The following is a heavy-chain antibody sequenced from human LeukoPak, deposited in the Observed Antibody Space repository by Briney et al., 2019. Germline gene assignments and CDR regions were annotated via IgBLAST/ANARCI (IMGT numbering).Heavy chain of an antibody. CDR3: AGYGSGIENYYYYYMDV. Sequence: ASVKVSCKASGGTFSSYATSWVRQAPGQGLEWMGGIIPIFGTANYAQKFQGRVTITADESTSTAYMELSSLRSEDTAVYYCAGYGSGIENYYYYYMDVWGKGTTVTVSS. CDR2: IIPIFGTA. V-gene: IGHV1-69*13. D-gene: IGHD3-10*01. CDR1: GGTFSSYA. J-gene: IGHJ6*03.